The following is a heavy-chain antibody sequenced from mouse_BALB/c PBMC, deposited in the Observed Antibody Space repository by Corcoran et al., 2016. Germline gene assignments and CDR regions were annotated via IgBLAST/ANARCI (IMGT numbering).Heavy chain of an antibody. J-gene: IGHJ2*01. D-gene: IGHD2-1*01. CDR1: GYTFTSYV. Sequence: EVQLQQSGPGLVQPGASGKMSRKASGYTFTSYVMHWVKQKPGQGLEWIGYINPYNDGTKYNEKFKGKATLTSDKSSSTAYMELSSLTSEDSAVYYCASQDGNPYYCDYWGQGTTLTVSS. V-gene: IGHV1S136*01. CDR2: INPYNDGT. CDR3: ASQDGNPYYCDY.